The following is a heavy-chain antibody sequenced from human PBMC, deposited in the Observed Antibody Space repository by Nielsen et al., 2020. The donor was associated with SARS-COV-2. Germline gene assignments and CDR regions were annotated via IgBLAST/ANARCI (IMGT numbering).Heavy chain of an antibody. CDR3: ARDAATSCYDY. J-gene: IGHJ4*02. D-gene: IGHD2-2*01. Sequence: ASVKVSCKASGYTFTSYGISWVRQAPGQGLEWMGIINPSGGSTSYAQKFQGRVTMTRDTSTSTVYMELSSLRSEDTAVYYCARDAATSCYDYWGQGTLVTVSS. V-gene: IGHV1-46*01. CDR1: GYTFTSYG. CDR2: INPSGGST.